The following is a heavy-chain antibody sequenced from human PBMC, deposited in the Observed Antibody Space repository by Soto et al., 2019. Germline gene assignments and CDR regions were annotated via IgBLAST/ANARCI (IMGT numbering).Heavy chain of an antibody. CDR2: IKQDGSEK. Sequence: EVQLVESGGGLVQPGGSLRLPCAASGFTFSSYWMSWVRQAPGKGLEWVANIKQDGSEKYYVDSVKGRFTISRDNAKNSLYLQMNSLRAEDTAVYYCARGTLLWFGERSPDPYGMDVWGQGTTVTVSS. CDR1: GFTFSSYW. V-gene: IGHV3-7*01. J-gene: IGHJ6*02. D-gene: IGHD3-10*01. CDR3: ARGTLLWFGERSPDPYGMDV.